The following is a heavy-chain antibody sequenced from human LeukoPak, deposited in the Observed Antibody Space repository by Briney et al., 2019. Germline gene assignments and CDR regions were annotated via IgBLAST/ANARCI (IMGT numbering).Heavy chain of an antibody. D-gene: IGHD3-10*02. J-gene: IGHJ6*04. CDR3: AELGITMIGGV. CDR1: GFTISSYE. V-gene: IGHV3-48*03. CDR2: ISSSGSTI. Sequence: PGGTLRLSCTVSGFTISSYEKNWVRQAPGQGLELVSYISSSGSTIYYAASVKGRFTISRDNAKNSLYLQMNSLRAEDTAVYYCAELGITMIGGVWGKGTTVTISS.